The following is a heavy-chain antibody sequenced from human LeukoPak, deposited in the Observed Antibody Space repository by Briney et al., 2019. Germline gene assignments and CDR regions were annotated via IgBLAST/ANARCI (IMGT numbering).Heavy chain of an antibody. D-gene: IGHD5-18*01. V-gene: IGHV5-51*01. CDR3: ARRYSYGRNYYYYYYMDV. Sequence: GESLQISCKGSGYSFTSYWIGWVRQMPGKGLEWMGIIYPGDSDTRYSPSFQGQVTISADKSISTAYLQWSSLKASDTAMYYCARRYSYGRNYYYYYYMDVWGKGTTVTVSS. J-gene: IGHJ6*03. CDR1: GYSFTSYW. CDR2: IYPGDSDT.